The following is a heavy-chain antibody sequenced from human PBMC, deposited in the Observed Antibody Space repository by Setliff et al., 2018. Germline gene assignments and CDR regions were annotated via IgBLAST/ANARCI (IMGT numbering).Heavy chain of an antibody. V-gene: IGHV7-4-1*02. CDR2: INTNTGNP. CDR1: GYTFTSYA. CDR3: ARERGKFSHWYFDL. J-gene: IGHJ2*01. Sequence: ASVKVSCKASGYTFTSYALNWVRQAPGQGLEWMGWINTNTGNPTYAQDFTGRFVFSLDTSVSAAYLQISSLKAEATAVYYCARERGKFSHWYFDLWGRGTLVTVSS.